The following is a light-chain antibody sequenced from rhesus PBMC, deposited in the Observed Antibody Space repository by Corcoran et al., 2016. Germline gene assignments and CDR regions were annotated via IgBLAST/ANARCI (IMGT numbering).Light chain of an antibody. CDR2: AAS. Sequence: DIQMTQSPSSLSASVGDRVTITCRASQGISSYLAWYQQKPGKAPKLLIYAASTLHSGVPSRVSGSGSGTDFTLTISSLQPEDFATYYCQQHNSYPRTFGQGTKVEIK. J-gene: IGKJ1*01. V-gene: IGKV1-25*01. CDR1: QGISSY. CDR3: QQHNSYPRT.